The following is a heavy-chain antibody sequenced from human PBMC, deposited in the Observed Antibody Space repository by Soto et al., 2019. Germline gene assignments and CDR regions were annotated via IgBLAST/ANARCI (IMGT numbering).Heavy chain of an antibody. CDR3: ARGAGHDSEDY. CDR2: MNPNTGNT. J-gene: IGHJ4*02. CDR1: GYTFSSHD. Sequence: ASVKVSCKASGYTFSSHDINWVRQATGQGLEWMGWMNPNTGNTGYEQKFRGRLTMTRNTSISTAYMELRSLRSEDTAVYYCARGAGHDSEDYWGQGTLVTVSS. D-gene: IGHD1-1*01. V-gene: IGHV1-8*01.